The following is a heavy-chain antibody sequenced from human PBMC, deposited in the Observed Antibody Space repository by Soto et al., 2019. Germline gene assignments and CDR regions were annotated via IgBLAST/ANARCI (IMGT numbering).Heavy chain of an antibody. Sequence: PGGSLRLSCAASGFTFSTYGMHWVRQAPGKGLEWVAVISYDAKHKYYADSLKGRFTISRDNSKNTLYLQMNSLRAGDTAVYYCAKGAVQDLWSGYYTLFDYWGQGTLVTVSS. CDR3: AKGAVQDLWSGYYTLFDY. D-gene: IGHD3-3*01. J-gene: IGHJ4*02. CDR2: ISYDAKHK. CDR1: GFTFSTYG. V-gene: IGHV3-30*18.